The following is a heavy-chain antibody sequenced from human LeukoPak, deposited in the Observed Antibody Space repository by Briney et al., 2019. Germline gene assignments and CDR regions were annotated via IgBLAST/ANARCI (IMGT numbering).Heavy chain of an antibody. CDR2: IYHSGST. V-gene: IGHV4-38-2*01. J-gene: IGHJ4*02. CDR3: ARHSRLQPTLGGYFDY. D-gene: IGHD3-16*01. Sequence: PSETLSLTCAVSGYSISSGYYWGWIRPPPGKGLEWIGSIYHSGSTYYNPSLKSRVTISVDTPKNQFSLKLSSVTAADTAVYYCARHSRLQPTLGGYFDYWGQGTLVTVSS. CDR1: GYSISSGYY.